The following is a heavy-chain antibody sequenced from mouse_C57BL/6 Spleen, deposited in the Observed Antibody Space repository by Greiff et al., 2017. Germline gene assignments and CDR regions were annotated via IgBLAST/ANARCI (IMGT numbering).Heavy chain of an antibody. Sequence: EVMLVESGGDLVKPGGSLKLSCAASGFTFSSYGMSWVRQTPDKRLEWVATISSGGSYTYYPDSVKGRFTLSRDNAKNTLYLQMSSLESEDTAMYCCARDLDYWGQGTTLTVSS. V-gene: IGHV5-6*01. CDR1: GFTFSSYG. CDR3: ARDLDY. J-gene: IGHJ2*01. CDR2: ISSGGSYT.